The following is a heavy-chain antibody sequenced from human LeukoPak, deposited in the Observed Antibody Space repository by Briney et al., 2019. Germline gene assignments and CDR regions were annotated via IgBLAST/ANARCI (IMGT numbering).Heavy chain of an antibody. CDR1: GFTFSSYW. CDR2: IKQDGSEK. J-gene: IGHJ4*02. Sequence: GGSLRLSCAASGFTFSSYWMSWVRQAPGKGLEWVANIKQDGSEKYYVDSVKGRFTISRDNAKNSLYLQMNSLRAEDTAVYYCARVPVEMATNLPWYFDYWGQGTLVTVSS. D-gene: IGHD5-24*01. V-gene: IGHV3-7*01. CDR3: ARVPVEMATNLPWYFDY.